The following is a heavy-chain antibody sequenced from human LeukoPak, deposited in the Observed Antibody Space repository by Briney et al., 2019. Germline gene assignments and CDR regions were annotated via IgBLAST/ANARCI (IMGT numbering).Heavy chain of an antibody. CDR2: INSDGSST. J-gene: IGHJ4*02. Sequence: PGGSLRLSCAASGFTFSSYWMHWGRQAPGKGLVWVSRINSDGSSTSYADSVKGRFTISRDNAKNTLYLQMNSLRAEDTAVYYCARGGYSGYTFDYWGQGTLVTVSS. V-gene: IGHV3-74*01. CDR3: ARGGYSGYTFDY. D-gene: IGHD5-12*01. CDR1: GFTFSSYW.